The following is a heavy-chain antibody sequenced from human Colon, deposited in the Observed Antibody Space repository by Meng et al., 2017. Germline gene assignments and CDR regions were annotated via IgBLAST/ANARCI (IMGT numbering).Heavy chain of an antibody. J-gene: IGHJ4*02. V-gene: IGHV4-30-4*01. Sequence: HGQLQESGPALVQPSQTLSLTCTVSGGSISSGDYYWSWCRQPPGKGLEWIGYIYYSGSTYYNPSLKSRVTISVDTSKNQFSLKLSSVTAADTAVYYCARGPTTYFDYWGQGTLVTVSS. CDR3: ARGPTTYFDY. D-gene: IGHD4-17*01. CDR1: GGSISSGDYY. CDR2: IYYSGST.